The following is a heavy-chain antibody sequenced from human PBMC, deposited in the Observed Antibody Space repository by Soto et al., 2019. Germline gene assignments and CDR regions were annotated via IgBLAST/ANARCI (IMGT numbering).Heavy chain of an antibody. V-gene: IGHV2-5*01. J-gene: IGHJ5*02. CDR3: AHRQGGAAVAAAYNWFDP. CDR1: GFSLSTSGVG. D-gene: IGHD6-19*01. CDR2: IYWNDDK. Sequence: SGPTLVNPTQTLTLTCTFSGFSLSTSGVGVGWIRQPPGKALEWLALIYWNDDKRYSPSLKSRLTITKDTSKNQVVLTMTNMDPVDTATYYCAHRQGGAAVAAAYNWFDPWGQGTLVTVSS.